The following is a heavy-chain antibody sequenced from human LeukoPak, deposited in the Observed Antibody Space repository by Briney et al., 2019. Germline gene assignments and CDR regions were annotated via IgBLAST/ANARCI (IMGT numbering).Heavy chain of an antibody. D-gene: IGHD6-13*01. Sequence: GGSLRLSCVASGFTFSSYSMNWVRQAPGKGLEWVSSISSSSSYIYYADSVKGRFTISRDNAKNSLYLQMNSLRAEDTAVYYCARGAEDSSSWYRRGWFDHWGQGTLVTVSS. J-gene: IGHJ5*02. CDR2: ISSSSSYI. V-gene: IGHV3-21*01. CDR3: ARGAEDSSSWYRRGWFDH. CDR1: GFTFSSYS.